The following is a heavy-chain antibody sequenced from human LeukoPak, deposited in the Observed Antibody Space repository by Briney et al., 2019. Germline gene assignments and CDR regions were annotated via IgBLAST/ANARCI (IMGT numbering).Heavy chain of an antibody. D-gene: IGHD6-13*01. CDR3: ARLTNGHSSSWFDY. Sequence: SETLSPTCTVSGGSISSGSYYWGWIRQPPGKGLEWIGNIYYSGSTYYNPSLKSRVTISVDTSKNQYSLKLSSVTAADTAVYYCARLTNGHSSSWFDYWGQGTLVTVSS. CDR1: GGSISSGSYY. CDR2: IYYSGST. J-gene: IGHJ4*02. V-gene: IGHV4-39*01.